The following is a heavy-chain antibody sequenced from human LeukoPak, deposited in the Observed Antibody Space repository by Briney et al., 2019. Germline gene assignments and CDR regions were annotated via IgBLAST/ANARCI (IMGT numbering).Heavy chain of an antibody. CDR3: AKEARSGYYYFDN. V-gene: IGHV3-23*01. CDR2: ITESGST. J-gene: IGHJ4*02. D-gene: IGHD3-22*01. CDR1: GFTFSTCA. Sequence: GGSLRLSCAASGFTFSTCAMSWVRQAPGKGLEWVSTITESGSTFYADSVKGRFTISRDNAKATLFLQMDTLRVADTAIYYCAKEARSGYYYFDNWGQGALVTVSS.